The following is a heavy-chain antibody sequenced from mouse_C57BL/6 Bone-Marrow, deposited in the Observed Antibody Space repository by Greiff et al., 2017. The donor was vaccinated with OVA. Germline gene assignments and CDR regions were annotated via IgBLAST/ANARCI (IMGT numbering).Heavy chain of an antibody. CDR3: AGKFRGYFDV. D-gene: IGHD3-2*02. CDR2: IDPEDGEP. V-gene: IGHV14-2*01. CDR1: GFNIKDYY. Sequence: VQLQQSGAELVKPGASVKLSCTASGFNIKDYYMHWVKQRTEQGLEWIGRIDPEDGEPKYAPKFQGKATITADTSSNTSYLQLSSLTSEDTAVYYCAGKFRGYFDVWGTGTTVTVSS. J-gene: IGHJ1*03.